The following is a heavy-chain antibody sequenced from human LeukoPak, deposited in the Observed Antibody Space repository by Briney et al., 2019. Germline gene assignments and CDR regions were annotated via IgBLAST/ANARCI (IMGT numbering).Heavy chain of an antibody. CDR2: IYHSGST. V-gene: IGHV4-4*02. CDR1: GGSISSSNW. J-gene: IGHJ4*02. Sequence: SETLSLTCAVSGGSISSSNWWSWIRQPPGKGLEWIGEIYHSGSTNYNPSLKSRVTISVDKSKTQFSLKLSSVTAADTAVYYCARVAAVAGSGDYWGQGTLVTVSS. CDR3: ARVAAVAGSGDY. D-gene: IGHD6-19*01.